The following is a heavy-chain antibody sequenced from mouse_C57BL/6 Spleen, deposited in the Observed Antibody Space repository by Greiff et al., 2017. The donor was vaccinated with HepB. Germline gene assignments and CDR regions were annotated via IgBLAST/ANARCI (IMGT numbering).Heavy chain of an antibody. V-gene: IGHV1-42*01. CDR2: INPSTGGT. Sequence: VQLQQSGPELVKPGASVKISCKASGYSFTGYYMNWVKQSPEKSLEWIGEINPSTGGTTYNQKFKAKATLTVDKSSSTAYMQLKSLTSEDSAVYYCARVSRRGFDYWGQGTTLTVSS. CDR3: ARVSRRGFDY. J-gene: IGHJ2*01. CDR1: GYSFTGYY.